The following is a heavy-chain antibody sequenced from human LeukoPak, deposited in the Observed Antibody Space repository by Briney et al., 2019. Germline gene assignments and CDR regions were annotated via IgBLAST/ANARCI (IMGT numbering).Heavy chain of an antibody. D-gene: IGHD3-22*01. CDR2: ISSSSSYI. CDR3: ARVLTMIVVWSPEGY. J-gene: IGHJ4*02. V-gene: IGHV3-21*01. CDR1: GFTFSSYS. Sequence: GGSLRLSCAASGFTFSSYSMNWVRQAPGKGLEWVSSISSSSSYIYYADSVKGRFTISRDNAKNSLYLQMNSLRAEDTAVYYCARVLTMIVVWSPEGYWGQGTLVTVSS.